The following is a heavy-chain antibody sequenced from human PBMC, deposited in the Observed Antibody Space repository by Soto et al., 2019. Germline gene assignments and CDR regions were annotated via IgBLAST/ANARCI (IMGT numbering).Heavy chain of an antibody. D-gene: IGHD2-15*01. CDR1: GGSISSGGYY. CDR3: ARAGRGGGNPPDY. Sequence: PSETLSLTCTVSGGSISSGGYYWSWIRQHPGKGLEWIGYIYYSGSTYYNPSLKSRVTISVDTSKNQFSLKLSSVTAADTAVYYCARAGRGGGNPPDYWGQGTLVTVSS. CDR2: IYYSGST. J-gene: IGHJ4*02. V-gene: IGHV4-31*03.